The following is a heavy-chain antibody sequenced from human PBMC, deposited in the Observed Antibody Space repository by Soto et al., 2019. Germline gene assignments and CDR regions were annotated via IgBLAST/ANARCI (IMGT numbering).Heavy chain of an antibody. Sequence: LQESGPGLVKPSQTLSLTCFVSGYSISAGGYYWSWIRHHPGKGLEWIGSFYSSGSIIYNPSLRSRVSISGDTSSNQFSMSLTSVTAADPARYYCARMYSSGSGWFHPWGQGTLVTVSS. CDR3: ARMYSSGSGWFHP. V-gene: IGHV4-31*03. CDR1: GYSISAGGYY. J-gene: IGHJ5*02. CDR2: FYSSGSI. D-gene: IGHD6-19*01.